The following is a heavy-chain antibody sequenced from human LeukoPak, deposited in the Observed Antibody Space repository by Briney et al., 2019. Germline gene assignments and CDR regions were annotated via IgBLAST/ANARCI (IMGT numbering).Heavy chain of an antibody. D-gene: IGHD4-17*01. Sequence: SQTLSLTCTVSGGSISSGSYYWSWIRQPAGKGLEWIGRIYTSGSTNYNPSLKSRVTISVHTSKNPFSLKLSSVTAADTAVYYCARDTVTDFNWFDPWGQGTLVTVSS. CDR2: IYTSGST. J-gene: IGHJ5*02. CDR3: ARDTVTDFNWFDP. CDR1: GGSISSGSYY. V-gene: IGHV4-61*02.